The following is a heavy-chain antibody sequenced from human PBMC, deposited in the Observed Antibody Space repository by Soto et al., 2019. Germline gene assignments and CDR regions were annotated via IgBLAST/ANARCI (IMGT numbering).Heavy chain of an antibody. CDR3: ARGYCSSTSCQPLDY. J-gene: IGHJ4*02. Sequence: ASVKVSWTASGYTFASYGISWVRQAPGQGLEWMGWISAYNGNTNYAQKLQGRVTMTTDTSTSTAYMELRSLRSDDTAVYYCARGYCSSTSCQPLDYWGQGTLVTVSS. D-gene: IGHD2-2*01. V-gene: IGHV1-18*04. CDR1: GYTFASYG. CDR2: ISAYNGNT.